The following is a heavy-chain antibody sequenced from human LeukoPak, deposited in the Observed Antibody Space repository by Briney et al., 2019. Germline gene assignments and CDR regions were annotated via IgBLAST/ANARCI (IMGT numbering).Heavy chain of an antibody. D-gene: IGHD1-26*01. CDR1: GGTFSSYA. J-gene: IGHJ3*02. V-gene: IGHV1-69*13. CDR2: IIPIFGTA. CDR3: ARGMPLNSGSYDVHAFDI. Sequence: GASVKVSCKASGGTFSSYAISWVRQAPGQGLEWMGGIIPIFGTANYAQKFQGRVTITADESTSTAYMELSSLRSEDTAVYYCARGMPLNSGSYDVHAFDIWGQGTMVTVSS.